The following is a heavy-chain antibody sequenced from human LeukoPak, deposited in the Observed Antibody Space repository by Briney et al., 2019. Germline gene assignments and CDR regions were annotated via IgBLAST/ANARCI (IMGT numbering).Heavy chain of an antibody. Sequence: GGSLRLSCAGSGFTFSRYAMSWIRQGPGKGLEGVSAISGSDGDIFYTDSVKGRFTISRDNSKNTLYLQMNSLRAGDTAVYYCAKDRFGSGSPNWFGPWGQGTLVTVSS. CDR1: GFTFSRYA. D-gene: IGHD3-10*01. V-gene: IGHV3-23*01. J-gene: IGHJ5*02. CDR2: ISGSDGDI. CDR3: AKDRFGSGSPNWFGP.